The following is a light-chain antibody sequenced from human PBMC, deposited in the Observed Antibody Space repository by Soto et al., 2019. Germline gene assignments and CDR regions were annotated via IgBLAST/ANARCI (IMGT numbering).Light chain of an antibody. V-gene: IGKV1-9*01. CDR3: QQSNNYFT. CDR1: QGLNTN. Sequence: ILLTQSPSSLSASVGDRVTITCRASQGLNTNLAWYQQRPGKAPKLLIYAASTLQKGVPSRFSGNGSGTDFTLPIRSLQPEDFATYYCQQSNNYFTFGPGTNVH. J-gene: IGKJ3*01. CDR2: AAS.